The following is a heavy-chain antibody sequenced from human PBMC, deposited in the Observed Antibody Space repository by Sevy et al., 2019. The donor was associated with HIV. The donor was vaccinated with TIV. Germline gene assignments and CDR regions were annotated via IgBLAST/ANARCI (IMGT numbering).Heavy chain of an antibody. Sequence: ASVKVSCKASGYTFTGYYMHWVRQAPGQGLEWMGRINPNGGGTNYAQKFQGRVTMTRDTSISTAYMELSRLRSDDTAVYYCARDGEQWLVHFDYWGQGTLVTVSS. CDR2: INPNGGGT. CDR3: ARDGEQWLVHFDY. D-gene: IGHD6-19*01. J-gene: IGHJ4*02. V-gene: IGHV1-2*06. CDR1: GYTFTGYY.